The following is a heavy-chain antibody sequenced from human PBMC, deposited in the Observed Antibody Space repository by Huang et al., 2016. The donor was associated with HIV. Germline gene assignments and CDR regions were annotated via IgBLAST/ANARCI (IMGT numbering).Heavy chain of an antibody. D-gene: IGHD3-22*01. J-gene: IGHJ4*02. Sequence: QVQLVQSGAEVKKPGASVKVSCKASGYAFTSYYMHWVRQAPGQGLEWMGRINPSDGSTSYAQKFQGSVTTTRDTSTNTVFRELSSLRSEDTAVYYCARDRDFYDSSGYWGFNYFDYWGQGTLVTVSS. V-gene: IGHV1-46*01. CDR3: ARDRDFYDSSGYWGFNYFDY. CDR1: GYAFTSYY. CDR2: INPSDGST.